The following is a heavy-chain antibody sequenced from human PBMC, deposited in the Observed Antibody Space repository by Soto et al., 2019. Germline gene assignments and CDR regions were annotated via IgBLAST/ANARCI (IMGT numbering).Heavy chain of an antibody. CDR2: MYSGGNT. V-gene: IGHV4-39*01. CDR3: ARQPYDSTGYYYGA. J-gene: IGHJ5*02. D-gene: IGHD3-22*01. Sequence: QLQLQESGPGLVKPSETLSLTCTVSGGSFSSSTYYWGWIRQPPGKGLEWIGSMYSGGNTYYNPSLKSRVTVSVDTSKNHFSQKLTSVTAADTAMYYCARQPYDSTGYYYGAWGQGTLVTVSS. CDR1: GGSFSSSTYY.